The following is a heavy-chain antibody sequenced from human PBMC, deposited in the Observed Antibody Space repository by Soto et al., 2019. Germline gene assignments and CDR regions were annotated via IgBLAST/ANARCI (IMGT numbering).Heavy chain of an antibody. CDR2: ISYVGSNE. D-gene: IGHD3-22*01. V-gene: IGHV3-30-3*01. Sequence: RRLSCAASGFSFSSYAMHWVRQAPGKGLEWVAVISYVGSNEYQADSVKGRFTISRDNSKNTLYLQMSSLRPEDTAVYYCAREGGNYYDSSGYYGLDSWGQGTLVTVSS. J-gene: IGHJ4*02. CDR1: GFSFSSYA. CDR3: AREGGNYYDSSGYYGLDS.